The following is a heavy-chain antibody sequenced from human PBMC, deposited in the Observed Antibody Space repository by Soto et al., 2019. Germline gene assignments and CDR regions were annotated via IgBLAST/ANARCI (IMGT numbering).Heavy chain of an antibody. J-gene: IGHJ4*02. Sequence: EVQLVESGGGLVQPGGSLRLSCAASGFNIRDHYMDWVRQAPGKGLEWVGLTRNKGESYTTEHAASVKGRFVISRDDSKNSVYLQMNSLKTEDTAVYYCVREGFFTLDVWGQGTLVTVSS. V-gene: IGHV3-72*01. CDR1: GFNIRDHY. D-gene: IGHD1-1*01. CDR3: VREGFFTLDV. CDR2: TRNKGESYTT.